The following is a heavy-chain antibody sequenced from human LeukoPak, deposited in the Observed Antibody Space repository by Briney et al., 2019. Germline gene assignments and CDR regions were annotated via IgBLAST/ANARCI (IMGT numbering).Heavy chain of an antibody. D-gene: IGHD1-26*01. V-gene: IGHV1-2*02. CDR2: INPNCGGT. CDR1: GYTFTGYY. J-gene: IGHJ3*02. Sequence: ASVKVSCKASGYTFTGYYMHWVRQAPGQGLEWMGWINPNCGGTNYAQKFQGRVTMTRDTSISTAYMELSRLRSDDTAVYYCARGAIGSSDAFDIWGQGTMVTVSS. CDR3: ARGAIGSSDAFDI.